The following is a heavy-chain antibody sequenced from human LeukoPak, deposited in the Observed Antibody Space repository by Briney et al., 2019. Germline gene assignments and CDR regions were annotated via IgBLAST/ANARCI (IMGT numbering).Heavy chain of an antibody. CDR2: ISYDGSNK. V-gene: IGHV3-30-3*01. CDR1: GFTFSSYA. D-gene: IGHD4-17*01. J-gene: IGHJ4*02. Sequence: EGSLRLSCAASGFTFSSYAMHWVRQAPGKGLEWVAVISYDGSNKYYADSVKGRFTISRDNSKNTLYLQMNSLRAEDTAVYYCARGMTTVTTYYFDYWGQGTLVTVSS. CDR3: ARGMTTVTTYYFDY.